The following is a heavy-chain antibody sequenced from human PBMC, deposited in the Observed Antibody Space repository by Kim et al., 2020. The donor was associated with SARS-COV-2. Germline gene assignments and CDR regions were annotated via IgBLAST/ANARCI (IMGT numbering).Heavy chain of an antibody. CDR2: ISGSGGST. V-gene: IGHV3-23*01. Sequence: GGSLRLSCAASGFTFSSYAMSWVRQAPGKGLEWVSAISGSGGSTYYADSVKGQFTISRDNSKNTLYLQMNSLTAEETAVYYCAKDSYFHSGSASWFDPWGQGTLVTVSS. CDR3: AKDSYFHSGSASWFDP. J-gene: IGHJ5*02. CDR1: GFTFSSYA. D-gene: IGHD3-10*01.